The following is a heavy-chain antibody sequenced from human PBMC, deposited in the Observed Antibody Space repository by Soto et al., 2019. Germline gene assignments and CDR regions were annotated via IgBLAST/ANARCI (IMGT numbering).Heavy chain of an antibody. Sequence: EVQLVESGGGLVQPGGSLRLSCAASGFTFRSYSMNWVRQAPGKGLEWISYISSSSSTIYYADSVKGRFTISRDNAKKSLYLQMNSLRAEETAVYYCAREAFGGVIACDYWGQGTLVTVSS. D-gene: IGHD3-16*02. CDR1: GFTFRSYS. CDR3: AREAFGGVIACDY. J-gene: IGHJ4*02. CDR2: ISSSSSTI. V-gene: IGHV3-48*01.